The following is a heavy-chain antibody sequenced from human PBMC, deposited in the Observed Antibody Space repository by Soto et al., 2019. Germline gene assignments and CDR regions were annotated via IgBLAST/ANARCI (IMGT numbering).Heavy chain of an antibody. CDR1: GFILSDCA. CDR3: ARDLSWGSNWYYYMDV. J-gene: IGHJ6*03. Sequence: EVQLVESGGGLVQPGGSLRLSCATSGFILSDCAMNWVRQAPGKGLEWVSYISSSSSVIDYADSVKVRFTVSIDNARNSRYLKMNSLRAEDTAVYYCARDLSWGSNWYYYMDVWCKGTTVTVSS. D-gene: IGHD7-27*01. CDR2: ISSSSSVI. V-gene: IGHV3-48*01.